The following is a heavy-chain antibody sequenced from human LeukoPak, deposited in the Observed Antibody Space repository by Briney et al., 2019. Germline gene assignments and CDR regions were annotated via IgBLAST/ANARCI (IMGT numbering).Heavy chain of an antibody. CDR2: IKQDGSEK. J-gene: IGHJ6*04. D-gene: IGHD6-19*01. CDR1: GFTFSSYW. CDR3: ARGRLSIAVVPMDV. Sequence: GGSLRLSCAASGFTFSSYWMSWVRQAPGKGLEWVANIKQDGSEKYYVDSVKGRFTISRDNSKNKLYLQMNSLRAEDTAVYYCARGRLSIAVVPMDVWGKGTTVTVSS. V-gene: IGHV3-7*01.